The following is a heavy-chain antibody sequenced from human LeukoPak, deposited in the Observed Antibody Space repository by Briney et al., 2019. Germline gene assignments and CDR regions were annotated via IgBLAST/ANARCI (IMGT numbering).Heavy chain of an antibody. D-gene: IGHD1-14*01. CDR1: GFTFSSYA. Sequence: GGSLRLSCAASGFTFSSYAMSWVRQAPGTGLEWVSTISGSGGSTYYADSVKGRFTISRDNSKNTLYLQMNSLRAEDTAVYYCAKSKENREDDAFDFWGQGTMVTVSS. V-gene: IGHV3-23*01. CDR3: AKSKENREDDAFDF. J-gene: IGHJ3*01. CDR2: ISGSGGST.